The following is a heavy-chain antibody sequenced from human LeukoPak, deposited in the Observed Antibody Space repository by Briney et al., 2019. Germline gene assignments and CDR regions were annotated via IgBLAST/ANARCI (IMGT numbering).Heavy chain of an antibody. D-gene: IGHD3-3*01. V-gene: IGHV3-21*01. J-gene: IGHJ4*02. CDR2: ISSSSSYI. CDR3: ARDTASAIFGVVPKDY. Sequence: GGSLRLSCAASGFTFSSYSMNWVRQAPGKGLEWVSSISSSSSYIYYADSVKGRFAISRDNAKNSLYLQMNSLRAEDTAVYYCARDTASAIFGVVPKDYWGQGTLVTVSS. CDR1: GFTFSSYS.